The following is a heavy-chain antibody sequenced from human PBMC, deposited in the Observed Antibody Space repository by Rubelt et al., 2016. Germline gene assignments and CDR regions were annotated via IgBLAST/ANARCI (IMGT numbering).Heavy chain of an antibody. CDR2: INAGHGNT. CDR3: ARQTTYYDFWSGADNWFDP. CDR1: GYTFTRYA. V-gene: IGHV1-3*01. Sequence: QVQLVQSGAEVKKPGASVKVSCKASGYTFTRYAMHWVRQAPGQRLEWMGWINAGHGNTKYSRKLQGRVTITRETSAITAYMELSSLRSEDTAVYYCARQTTYYDFWSGADNWFDPWGQGTLVTVSS. J-gene: IGHJ5*02. D-gene: IGHD3-3*01.